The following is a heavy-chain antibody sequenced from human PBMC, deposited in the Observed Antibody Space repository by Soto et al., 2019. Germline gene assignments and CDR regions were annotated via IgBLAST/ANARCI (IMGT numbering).Heavy chain of an antibody. J-gene: IGHJ4*02. V-gene: IGHV2-5*02. Sequence: QITLKESGPPLVKPTQTLTLTCTFSGFSLSTSRVGVGWIRQPPGKALGWLAVIYWDDAKTYRPSLKSRPTITKDTSKNQVALTMTNMDPVDTATYYCAHAYGGRSLYWGQGTLVTVSS. CDR1: GFSLSTSRVG. D-gene: IGHD1-26*01. CDR3: AHAYGGRSLY. CDR2: IYWDDAK.